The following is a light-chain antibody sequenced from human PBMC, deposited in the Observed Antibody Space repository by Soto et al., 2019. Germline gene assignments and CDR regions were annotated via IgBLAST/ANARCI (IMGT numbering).Light chain of an antibody. CDR3: QQGHNWPLT. Sequence: EIVMTQSPATLSLSPGERAALSCRASQGISSELAWYQQKPGQPPRLLIYGASTRATGVPARFTGSESGSDFTLTISGLQSEDFAVYYCQQGHNWPLTFGQGTRLEI. CDR2: GAS. V-gene: IGKV3-15*01. J-gene: IGKJ2*01. CDR1: QGISSE.